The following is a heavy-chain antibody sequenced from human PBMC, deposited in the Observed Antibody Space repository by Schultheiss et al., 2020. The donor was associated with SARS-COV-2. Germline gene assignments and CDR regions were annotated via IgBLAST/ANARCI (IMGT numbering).Heavy chain of an antibody. Sequence: GGSLRLSCAASGFTVSSNYMSWVRQAPGKGLEWVSVIYSGGSTYYADSVKGRFTISKDNSKNTLYLQMNSLRAEDTAVYYCASSRGSYGKVDYWGQGTLVTVSS. CDR2: IYSGGST. D-gene: IGHD1-26*01. J-gene: IGHJ4*02. CDR1: GFTVSSNY. CDR3: ASSRGSYGKVDY. V-gene: IGHV3-53*01.